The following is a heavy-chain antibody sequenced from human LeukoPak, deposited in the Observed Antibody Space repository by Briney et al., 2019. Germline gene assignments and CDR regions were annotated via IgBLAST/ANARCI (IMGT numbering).Heavy chain of an antibody. J-gene: IGHJ6*02. CDR1: GDSVSSISVA. V-gene: IGHV6-1*01. CDR2: TYYRSKWYY. CDR3: SLARSEYHYGMDV. D-gene: IGHD6-6*01. Sequence: SQTLSLTCAISGDSVSSISVAWNWIRQSPSRGLEWLGRTYYRSKWYYEYAVSVKSRINISPDTSKNQFSLQLTSVTPEDTAVYYCSLARSEYHYGMDVWGQGTTVTVCS.